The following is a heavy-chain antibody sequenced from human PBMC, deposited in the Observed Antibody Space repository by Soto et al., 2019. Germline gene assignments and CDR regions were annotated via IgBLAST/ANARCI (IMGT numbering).Heavy chain of an antibody. J-gene: IGHJ4*02. V-gene: IGHV3-30*03. Sequence: QVQLVESGGGVVQPGRSLRLSCAVSGFTVSTYGMHWVRQAPGKGLEWVAVISRDGGTKYYADSVKVRFTISRDNSRNTLFLTMNSLRGDDMAVYYCTGEVASGYWGQGTLVTGSS. CDR2: ISRDGGTK. CDR1: GFTVSTYG. CDR3: TGEVASGY. D-gene: IGHD2-8*02.